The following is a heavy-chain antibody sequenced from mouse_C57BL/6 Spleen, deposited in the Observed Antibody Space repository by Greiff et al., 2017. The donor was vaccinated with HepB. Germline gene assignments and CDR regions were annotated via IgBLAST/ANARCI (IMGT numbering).Heavy chain of an antibody. CDR2: ISDGGSYT. CDR3: ARGANWFAY. Sequence: EVQGVESGGGLVKPGGSLKLSCAASGFTFSSYAMSWVRQTPEKRLEWVATISDGGSYTYYPDNVKGRFTISRDNAKNNLYLQMGHLKSEDTAMYYCARGANWFAYWGQGTLVTVSA. J-gene: IGHJ3*01. CDR1: GFTFSSYA. V-gene: IGHV5-4*01. D-gene: IGHD3-1*01.